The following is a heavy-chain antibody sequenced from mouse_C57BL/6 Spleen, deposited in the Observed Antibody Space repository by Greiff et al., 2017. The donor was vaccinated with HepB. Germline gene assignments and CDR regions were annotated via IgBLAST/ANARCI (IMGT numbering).Heavy chain of an antibody. V-gene: IGHV1-82*01. CDR2: IYPGDGDT. Sequence: VQLQQSGPELVKPGASVKISCKASGYALRSSWMNWVKQRPGKGLEWIGRIYPGDGDTNYNGKFKGKATLTADKSSSTADMQLSSLTSEDSAVYFCARSDYYGSSYSDYYAMDYWGQGTSVTVSS. D-gene: IGHD1-1*01. J-gene: IGHJ4*01. CDR1: GYALRSSW. CDR3: ARSDYYGSSYSDYYAMDY.